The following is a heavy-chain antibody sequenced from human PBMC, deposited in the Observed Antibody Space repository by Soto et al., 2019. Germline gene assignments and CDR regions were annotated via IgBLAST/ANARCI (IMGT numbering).Heavy chain of an antibody. CDR1: GFTFSSYA. CDR3: AKEGSDYDFWSGYSHWFDP. D-gene: IGHD3-3*01. Sequence: GRSLRLSCAASGFTFSSYAMSWVRQAPGKGLEWVSAISGSGGSTYYADSVKGRFTISRDNSKNTLYLQMNSLRAEDTAVYYCAKEGSDYDFWSGYSHWFDPWGQGTLVTVSS. V-gene: IGHV3-23*01. CDR2: ISGSGGST. J-gene: IGHJ5*02.